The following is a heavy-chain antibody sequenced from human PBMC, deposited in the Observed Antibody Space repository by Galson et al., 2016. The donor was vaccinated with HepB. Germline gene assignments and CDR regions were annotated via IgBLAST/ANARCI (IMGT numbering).Heavy chain of an antibody. Sequence: ETLSLTCSVSGDSNSISNNYWGWVRQPPGKGLEWIASIYHSGTTYYNPSFESRVTISVDTSNNQFSLKVTSVTAADTAVYYCASVGGSSLPIDYWGQGILVTVSS. CDR2: IYHSGTT. CDR1: GDSNSISNNY. J-gene: IGHJ4*02. V-gene: IGHV4-39*07. D-gene: IGHD3-16*01. CDR3: ASVGGSSLPIDY.